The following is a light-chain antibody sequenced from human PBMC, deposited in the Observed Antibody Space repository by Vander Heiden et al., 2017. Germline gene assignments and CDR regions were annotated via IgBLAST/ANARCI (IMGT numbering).Light chain of an antibody. J-gene: IGLJ1*01. CDR2: DVS. V-gene: IGLV2-11*03. Sequence: RAVTISCTGTSSDVGRYNYVSWFQQHPDEAPRLMISDVSKRPSGVPDRFSGSKSGNTASLTVSGLQAEDEADYYCCSYAGSYTFVFGTGTKITVI. CDR3: CSYAGSYTFV. CDR1: SSDVGRYNY.